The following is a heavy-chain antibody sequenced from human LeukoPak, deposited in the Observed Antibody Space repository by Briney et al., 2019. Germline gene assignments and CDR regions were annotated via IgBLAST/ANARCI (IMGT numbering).Heavy chain of an antibody. CDR3: AREGQLGLDN. J-gene: IGHJ1*01. Sequence: GASVKVSCKASGHTLTVHYIHWVRQGPGQGLEWLGWITLHSGDTHYAQKYRGRLTMTSDTSISTGYMELSRLQFDDTAVYYCAREGQLGLDNWGQGTLVTVSS. CDR2: ITLHSGDT. D-gene: IGHD1-1*01. CDR1: GHTLTVHY. V-gene: IGHV1-2*02.